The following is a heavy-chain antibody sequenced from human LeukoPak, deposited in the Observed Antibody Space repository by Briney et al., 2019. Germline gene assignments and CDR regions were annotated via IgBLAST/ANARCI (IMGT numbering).Heavy chain of an antibody. J-gene: IGHJ3*02. V-gene: IGHV2-5*01. CDR2: IYENDEK. D-gene: IGHD2-15*01. CDR1: GFSFSTGGVG. Sequence: SGPTLVNPTQTLTLTCTFSGFSFSTGGVGVGWIRQPPGEALEWLGVIYENDEKLYSSSLQNRLSITKDTSKNQVVLTMANMDPVDTATYYCAHRHRGVASDIRGQGTMVTVSS. CDR3: AHRHRGVASDI.